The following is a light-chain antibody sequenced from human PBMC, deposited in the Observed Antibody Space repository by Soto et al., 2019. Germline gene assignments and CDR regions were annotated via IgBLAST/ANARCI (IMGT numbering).Light chain of an antibody. V-gene: IGKV1-5*03. CDR1: QSISNW. CDR3: QQYNSYLCT. CDR2: KAS. J-gene: IGKJ1*01. Sequence: DIQMTQSPSTLPASVGDRVTITCRASQSISNWLAWYQQKPGKAPQLLIYKASILERGVSSRFSGSGSGTEFTLTISSLQPDDFATYYCQQYNSYLCTFGQGTKVEVK.